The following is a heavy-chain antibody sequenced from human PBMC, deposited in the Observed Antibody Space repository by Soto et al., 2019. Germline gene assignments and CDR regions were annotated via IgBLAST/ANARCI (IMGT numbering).Heavy chain of an antibody. CDR1: GDSISSGNW. CDR2: IYHSGST. Sequence: ASETLSLTCAVSGDSISSGNWWSWVRQPPGKGLEWIGEIYHSGSTNYNPSLKSRVTISVDKSKNQFSLKLSSVTAADTAVYYCARALGGGEPLPFDYWGQGTLVTVSS. J-gene: IGHJ4*02. D-gene: IGHD1-26*01. V-gene: IGHV4-4*02. CDR3: ARALGGGEPLPFDY.